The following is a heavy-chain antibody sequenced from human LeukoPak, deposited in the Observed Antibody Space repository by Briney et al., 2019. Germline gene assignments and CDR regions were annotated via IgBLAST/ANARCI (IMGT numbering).Heavy chain of an antibody. CDR2: ISSSSSTI. D-gene: IGHD3-22*01. J-gene: IGHJ4*02. V-gene: IGHV3-48*04. CDR1: GFTFSSYS. CDR3: ARDAYYYDSSGYYPAEEGLDY. Sequence: GGSLRLPCAASGFTFSSYSMNWVRQAPGKGLEWVSYISSSSSTIYYADSVRGRFTISRDNTKNSLYLQMNSLRAEDTAVYYCARDAYYYDSSGYYPAEEGLDYWGQGTLVTVSS.